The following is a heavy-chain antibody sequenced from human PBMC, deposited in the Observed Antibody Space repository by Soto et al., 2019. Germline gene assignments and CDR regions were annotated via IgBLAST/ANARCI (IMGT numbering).Heavy chain of an antibody. CDR3: ARSSGWYNNWFDP. J-gene: IGHJ5*02. V-gene: IGHV4-59*01. Sequence: ETLSLTCTVSGGSISSYYWSWIRQPPGKGLEWIGYIYYSGSTNYNPSLKSRVTISVDTSKNQFSLKLSSVTAADTAVYYCARSSGWYNNWFDPWGQGTLVTVSS. CDR2: IYYSGST. CDR1: GGSISSYY. D-gene: IGHD6-19*01.